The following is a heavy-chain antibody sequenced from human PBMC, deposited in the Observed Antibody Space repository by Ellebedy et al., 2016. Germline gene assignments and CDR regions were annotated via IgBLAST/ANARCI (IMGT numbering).Heavy chain of an antibody. CDR1: GGSFRGYY. CDR3: ARGSYGDYAAY. Sequence: SETLSLTCAVYGGSFRGYYWSWIRQPPGKGLEWIGEVSHSGSTNYNPSLKSRVTISVDTSKNQFSLKLSSVTAADPAVYYCARGSYGDYAAYWGQGTLVTVSS. CDR2: VSHSGST. J-gene: IGHJ4*02. D-gene: IGHD4-17*01. V-gene: IGHV4-34*01.